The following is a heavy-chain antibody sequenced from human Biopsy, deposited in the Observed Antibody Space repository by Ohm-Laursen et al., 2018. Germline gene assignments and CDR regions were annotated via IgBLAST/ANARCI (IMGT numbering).Heavy chain of an antibody. Sequence: SLRLSCAASKFTVRTNSMSWVRLAPGKGLEWVSVIYAGATTYYPDSVKGGFTISRDNSRNTVYLQMDSLRGEDTAVYYCARDSSRRAREGGMDVWGQGTTVTVSS. CDR1: KFTVRTNS. CDR2: IYAGATT. CDR3: ARDSSRRAREGGMDV. J-gene: IGHJ6*02. V-gene: IGHV3-66*01. D-gene: IGHD6-6*01.